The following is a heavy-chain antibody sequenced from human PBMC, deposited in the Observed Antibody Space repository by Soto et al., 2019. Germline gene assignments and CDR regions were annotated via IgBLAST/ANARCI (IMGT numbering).Heavy chain of an antibody. J-gene: IGHJ4*02. Sequence: QLQLQESGPGLVKPSETLSLTCTVSGGSISSSGYYWGWIRQPPGKGLEWIGSVSYGGGTYYNPSLKSRVPISVDTSKNQFSLKLNSVTAADTAVYYCARRNCSGGSCYPDYWGQGTLVTVSS. CDR3: ARRNCSGGSCYPDY. V-gene: IGHV4-39*01. D-gene: IGHD2-15*01. CDR2: VSYGGGT. CDR1: GGSISSSGYY.